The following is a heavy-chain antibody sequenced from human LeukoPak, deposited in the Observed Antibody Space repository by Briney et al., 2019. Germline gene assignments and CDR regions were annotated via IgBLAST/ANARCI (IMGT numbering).Heavy chain of an antibody. CDR2: INSDGSST. J-gene: IGHJ5*02. CDR1: GFTFSSYW. Sequence: GSLRLSCAASGFTFSSYWMHWVRQAPGKGLVWVSRINSDGSSTTYADSVKGRFTISRDNAKNMLYLQMNSLRAEDTAVYYCSGSSAENWFDPWGPGTLVIVSS. D-gene: IGHD6-6*01. CDR3: SGSSAENWFDP. V-gene: IGHV3-74*01.